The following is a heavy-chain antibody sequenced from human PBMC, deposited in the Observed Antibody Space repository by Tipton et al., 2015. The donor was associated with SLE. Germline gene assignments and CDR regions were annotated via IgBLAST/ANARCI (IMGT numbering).Heavy chain of an antibody. CDR3: AKNKGTC. Sequence: AVSGFTFSSHTMSWVRQAPGKGLEWVSVIYSDGSTDYGDSVKGRFTVSRDNYRNTLYLQMDYLSAEDTAVHYCAKNKGTCWGQGTLVTVSS. D-gene: IGHD3-10*01. V-gene: IGHV3-23*03. CDR1: GFTFSSHT. CDR2: IYSDGST. J-gene: IGHJ4*02.